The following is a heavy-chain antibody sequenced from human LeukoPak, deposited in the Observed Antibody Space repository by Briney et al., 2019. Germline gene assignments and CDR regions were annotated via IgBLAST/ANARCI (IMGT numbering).Heavy chain of an antibody. D-gene: IGHD3-10*01. CDR3: ARDRDYGSGSYYKGIFDY. CDR2: INPSGGNT. V-gene: IGHV1-46*01. CDR1: GYTFTSYY. J-gene: IGHJ4*02. Sequence: GASVKASCKASGYTFTSYYMHWVRQAPGRGLEWMGIINPSGGNTSYAQKFQGRVTMTRDTSTSTVYMELSSLRSEDTAVYYCARDRDYGSGSYYKGIFDYWGQGTLVTVSS.